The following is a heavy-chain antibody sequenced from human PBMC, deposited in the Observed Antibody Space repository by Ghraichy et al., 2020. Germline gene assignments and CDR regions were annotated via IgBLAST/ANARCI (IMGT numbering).Heavy chain of an antibody. Sequence: SETLSLTCTVSGGSISSYYWSWIRQPPGKGLEWIGYIYYSGSTNYNPSLKSRVTISVDTSKNQFSLKLSSVTAADTAVYYCARHNEDLRYYYYYMDVWGKGTTVTVSS. CDR2: IYYSGST. D-gene: IGHD1-1*01. CDR1: GGSISSYY. J-gene: IGHJ6*03. V-gene: IGHV4-59*08. CDR3: ARHNEDLRYYYYYMDV.